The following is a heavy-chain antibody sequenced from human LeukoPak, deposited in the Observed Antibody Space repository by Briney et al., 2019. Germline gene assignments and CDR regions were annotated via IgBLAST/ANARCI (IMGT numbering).Heavy chain of an antibody. D-gene: IGHD3-9*01. Sequence: GPSVKVSCKASGFTFTISAVQWVRQARGQRLEWIGWIVVGSGNTNYAQKFQERVTITRDMSTSTAYMELSSLRSEDTAVYYCAEVTGYSSDYWGQGTLVTVSS. CDR2: IVVGSGNT. V-gene: IGHV1-58*01. CDR1: GFTFTISA. CDR3: AEVTGYSSDY. J-gene: IGHJ4*02.